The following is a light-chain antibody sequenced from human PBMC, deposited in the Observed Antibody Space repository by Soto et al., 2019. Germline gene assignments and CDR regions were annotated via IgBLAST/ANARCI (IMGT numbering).Light chain of an antibody. V-gene: IGLV4-69*02. Sequence: QLVLTQSPSASASLGASVKLTCTLSSGYSSYAIAWHQQQPEKGPRYLMKVNIDGSHSKGDGIPDRFSGSSSGAERYLTISSLQSEDEADYYCQTWGADFWVFGGGTKVTVL. CDR3: QTWGADFWV. CDR2: VNIDGSH. J-gene: IGLJ3*02. CDR1: SGYSSYA.